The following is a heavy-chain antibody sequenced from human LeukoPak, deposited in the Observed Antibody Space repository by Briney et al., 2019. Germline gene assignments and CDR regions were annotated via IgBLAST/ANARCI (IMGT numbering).Heavy chain of an antibody. V-gene: IGHV4-39*01. Sequence: SETLSLTCTVSGGSISSSSYYWGWIRQPPGKGLEWIVSIYYSGSTYYNPFLKSRATISVDTSKNQFSLKLSSVTAADTAVYYCARSYSNYVYYYYYMDVWGKGTTVTVSS. CDR3: ARSYSNYVYYYYYMDV. CDR1: GGSISSSSYY. J-gene: IGHJ6*03. D-gene: IGHD4-11*01. CDR2: IYYSGST.